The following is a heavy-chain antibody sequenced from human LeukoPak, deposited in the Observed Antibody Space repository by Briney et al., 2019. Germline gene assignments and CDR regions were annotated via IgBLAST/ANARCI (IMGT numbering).Heavy chain of an antibody. J-gene: IGHJ4*02. CDR1: GGSISSYY. CDR2: IYNSGST. V-gene: IGHV4-59*08. Sequence: SETLSLTCTVSGGSISSYYWSWIRQPPGKGLEWIGYIYNSGSTNYNPSLKSRVTISVDTPKNQFSLKLSSVTAADTAVYYCARQSPPYKYYFDYWGQGTLVTVHS. D-gene: IGHD1-14*01. CDR3: ARQSPPYKYYFDY.